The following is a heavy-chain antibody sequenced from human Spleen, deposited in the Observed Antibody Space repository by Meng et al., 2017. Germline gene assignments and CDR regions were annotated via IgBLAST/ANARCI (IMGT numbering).Heavy chain of an antibody. J-gene: IGHJ6*02. Sequence: ASVKVSCKASGYTFTSYGIRWVRQAPGQGLEWMGWISAYTGNTNYAQKLQGRVTMATDTSTSTAYMELRSLRSDDTAVYYCARVLSHCTNGVCSFYYYYYYGMDVWGQGTTVTVSS. CDR1: GYTFTSYG. D-gene: IGHD2-8*01. CDR3: ARVLSHCTNGVCSFYYYYYYGMDV. CDR2: ISAYTGNT. V-gene: IGHV1-18*01.